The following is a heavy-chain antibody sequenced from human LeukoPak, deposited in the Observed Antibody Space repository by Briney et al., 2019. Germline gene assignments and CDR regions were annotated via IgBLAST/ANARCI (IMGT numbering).Heavy chain of an antibody. Sequence: PGGSLRLPCAASGFTFSSYSMNWVRQAPGKGLEWVSSISSSSSYIYYADSVKGRFTISRDNAKNSLYLQMNSLRAEDTAVYYCARDQNSSGWYNYWGQGTLVTVSS. D-gene: IGHD6-19*01. J-gene: IGHJ4*02. CDR2: ISSSSSYI. V-gene: IGHV3-21*01. CDR1: GFTFSSYS. CDR3: ARDQNSSGWYNY.